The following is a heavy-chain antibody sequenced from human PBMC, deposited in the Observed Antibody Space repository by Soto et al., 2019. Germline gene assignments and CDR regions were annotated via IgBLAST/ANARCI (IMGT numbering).Heavy chain of an antibody. Sequence: GGSLRLSCAASGFISSSYWMTWVRRAPGKGLEWVANIKQDGTERYYVDSVKGRFTISRDNAKSSLYLQMNSLRAEDTAVYYCARTVATIEGDVLKYWGQGTQITVSS. V-gene: IGHV3-7*01. J-gene: IGHJ4*02. CDR3: ARTVATIEGDVLKY. CDR2: IKQDGTER. CDR1: GFISSSYW. D-gene: IGHD5-12*01.